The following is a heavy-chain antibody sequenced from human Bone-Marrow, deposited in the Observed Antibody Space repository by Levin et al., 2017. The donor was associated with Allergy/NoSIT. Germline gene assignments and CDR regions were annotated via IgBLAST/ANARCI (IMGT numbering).Heavy chain of an antibody. Sequence: ASVKVSCKGSGYSFTSYWISWVRQMPGKGLEWMGRIDPSDSYTNYSPSFQGHVTISADKSISTAYLQWSSLKASDTAMYYCARIRRSVWFGELVEYYFDYWGQGTLVTVSS. CDR1: GYSFTSYW. J-gene: IGHJ4*02. CDR2: IDPSDSYT. D-gene: IGHD3-10*01. CDR3: ARIRRSVWFGELVEYYFDY. V-gene: IGHV5-10-1*01.